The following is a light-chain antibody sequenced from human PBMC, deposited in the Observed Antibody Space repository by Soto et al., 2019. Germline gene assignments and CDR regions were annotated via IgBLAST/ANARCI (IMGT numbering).Light chain of an antibody. J-gene: IGKJ1*01. V-gene: IGKV3-11*01. Sequence: EIVLTQSPVTLSLSPGERAALSCRASQGISNYLAWYQQKPGQAPRLLIFDASNRATGIPDRFSGSGSGTAFTLTISSLEPEDFAVYYCQQRSSWPRTFGQGTKVDI. CDR3: QQRSSWPRT. CDR1: QGISNY. CDR2: DAS.